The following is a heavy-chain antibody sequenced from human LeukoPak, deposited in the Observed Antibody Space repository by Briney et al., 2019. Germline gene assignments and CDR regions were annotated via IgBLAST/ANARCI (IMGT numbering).Heavy chain of an antibody. Sequence: SETLSLTCTVSGGSISSYYWSWIRQPPGKGLEWIGYIYYSGSTYYNPSLKSRVTISVDTSKNQFSLKLSSVTAADTAVYYCARVRCSSTSCYKIGYWGQGTLVTVSS. CDR3: ARVRCSSTSCYKIGY. V-gene: IGHV4-59*08. D-gene: IGHD2-2*02. CDR1: GGSISSYY. CDR2: IYYSGST. J-gene: IGHJ4*02.